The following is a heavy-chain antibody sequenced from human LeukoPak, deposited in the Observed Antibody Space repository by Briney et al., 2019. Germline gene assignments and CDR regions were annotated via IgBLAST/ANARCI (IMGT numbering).Heavy chain of an antibody. V-gene: IGHV3-73*01. J-gene: IGHJ4*02. CDR2: IRSKANSYAP. CDR1: GFTFSGSA. CDR3: TRRSADDSGGYYQH. D-gene: IGHD3-22*01. Sequence: PGGPLRLSCAASGFTFSGSAMHWVRQASGKGLEWVGRIRSKANSYAPAYAASVKGRFTISRDDSKNTAYMQMNSLKTEDTAVYFCTRRSADDSGGYYQHWGQGTLVTVSS.